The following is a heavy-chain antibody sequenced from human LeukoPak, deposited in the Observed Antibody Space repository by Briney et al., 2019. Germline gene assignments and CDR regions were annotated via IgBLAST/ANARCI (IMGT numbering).Heavy chain of an antibody. V-gene: IGHV3-74*01. CDR1: GNYW. CDR3: ARDGAYSTIFY. Sequence: GGSLRLPCAASGNYWMHWVRQVPGKGLVWVSHINSDGSWTSYADSVKGRFTISKDNAKNTLYLQMNSLRAEDTAVYYCARDGAYSTIFYWGQGTLVTVSS. J-gene: IGHJ4*01. CDR2: INSDGSWT. D-gene: IGHD3-3*01.